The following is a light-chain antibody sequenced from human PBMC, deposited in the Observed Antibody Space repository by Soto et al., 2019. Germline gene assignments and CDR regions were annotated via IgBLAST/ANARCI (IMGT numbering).Light chain of an antibody. V-gene: IGKV1-39*01. J-gene: IGKJ1*01. CDR1: QSIRSD. CDR2: AAS. Sequence: DIQMTQSPSSLSASVGDRVTITCRASQSIRSDLNWYQQKPGKAPNLLIYAASSLQSGVPPRFSGSGSGTDFTLPITSLQPEDSATYYCQQSYSTPLACGHGTKVEIK. CDR3: QQSYSTPLA.